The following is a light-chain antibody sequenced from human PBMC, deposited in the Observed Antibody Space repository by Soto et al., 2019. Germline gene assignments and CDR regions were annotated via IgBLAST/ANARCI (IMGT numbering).Light chain of an antibody. J-gene: IGKJ1*01. CDR3: QHYKT. V-gene: IGKV1-5*03. CDR1: QSISRW. Sequence: DIQMTQSPSTLSASVGDRVTITCRARQSISRWLAWYQQKPGKALKLLIYKVSSLQSGVPSRFRGSGSGTEFTLTIINLQPDDFATYYCQHYKTFGQGTKVEIK. CDR2: KVS.